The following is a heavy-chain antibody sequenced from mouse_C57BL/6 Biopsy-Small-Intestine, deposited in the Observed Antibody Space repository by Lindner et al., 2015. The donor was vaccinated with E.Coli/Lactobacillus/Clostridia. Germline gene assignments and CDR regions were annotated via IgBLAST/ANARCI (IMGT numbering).Heavy chain of an antibody. CDR3: ARLLYGDLYYNDY. CDR2: FIPFSATA. J-gene: IGHJ4*01. V-gene: IGHV1-53*01. Sequence: SVKVSCKTSGDTFNNYGINWVRQAPGQGLEWMGGFIPFSATATYAQKFQDRATITADESRSTVYMELSGLRSEDTAVYYCARLLYGDLYYNDYWGQGTLVTVSS. D-gene: IGHD1-1*02. CDR1: GDTFNNYG.